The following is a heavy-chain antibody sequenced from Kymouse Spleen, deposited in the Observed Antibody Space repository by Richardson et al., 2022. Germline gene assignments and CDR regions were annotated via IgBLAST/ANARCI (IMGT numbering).Heavy chain of an antibody. CDR2: ISYDGSNK. CDR1: GFTFSSYG. J-gene: IGHJ6*02. V-gene: IGHV3-30*18. CDR3: AKDGYCSSTSCMPGDYYYYGMDV. Sequence: QVQLVESGGGVVQPGRSLRLSCAASGFTFSSYGMHWVRQAPGKGLEWVAVISYDGSNKYYADSVKGRFTISRDNSKNTLYLQMNSLRAEDTAVYYCAKDGYCSSTSCMPGDYYYYGMDVWGQGTTVTVSS. D-gene: IGHD2-2*02.